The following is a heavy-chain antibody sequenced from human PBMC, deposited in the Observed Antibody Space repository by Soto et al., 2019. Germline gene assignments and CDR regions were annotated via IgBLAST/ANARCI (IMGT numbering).Heavy chain of an antibody. J-gene: IGHJ6*02. Sequence: ASVKVSCKASGYTFTSYGISWVRQAPGQGLEWMGWISAYNGNTNYAQKLQGRVTMTTDTSTSTAYMELRSLRSDDTAVYYCARDIGYCSSTSCYPTFGYYYYGMDVWGQGTTVTV. CDR1: GYTFTSYG. CDR3: ARDIGYCSSTSCYPTFGYYYYGMDV. CDR2: ISAYNGNT. V-gene: IGHV1-18*01. D-gene: IGHD2-2*01.